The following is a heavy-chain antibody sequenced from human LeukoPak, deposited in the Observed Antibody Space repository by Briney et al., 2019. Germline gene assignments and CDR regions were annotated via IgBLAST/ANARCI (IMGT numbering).Heavy chain of an antibody. CDR3: ARFFTYYDFWSGYFNPGYYYYYMDV. CDR1: GGSISSYY. V-gene: IGHV4-59*01. J-gene: IGHJ6*03. Sequence: PSETLSLTCTVSGGSISSYYWSWIRQPPGKGLEWIGYIYYSGSTNYNPSLKSRVTISVDTSKNQFSLKLSSVTAADTAVYYCARFFTYYDFWSGYFNPGYYYYYMDVWGKGTTVTVSS. D-gene: IGHD3-3*01. CDR2: IYYSGST.